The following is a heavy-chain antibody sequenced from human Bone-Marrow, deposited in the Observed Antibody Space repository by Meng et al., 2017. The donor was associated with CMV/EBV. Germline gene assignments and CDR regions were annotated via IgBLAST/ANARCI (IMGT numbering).Heavy chain of an antibody. V-gene: IGHV4-39*01. J-gene: IGHJ4*02. CDR3: ARLGGVGYCSSTSCYTFHYFDY. CDR2: IYYSGST. CDR1: GGSISSSSYY. D-gene: IGHD2-2*02. Sequence: SETLSLTCTVSGGSISSSSYYWGWIRQPPGKGLEWIGSIYYSGSTYYNPSLKSRVTISVDTSKNQFSLKLSSVTAADTAVYYCARLGGVGYCSSTSCYTFHYFDYWGQGTLVTVSS.